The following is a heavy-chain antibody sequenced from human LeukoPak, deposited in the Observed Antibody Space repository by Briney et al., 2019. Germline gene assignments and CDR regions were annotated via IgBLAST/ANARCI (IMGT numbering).Heavy chain of an antibody. CDR1: GFTFSTYN. V-gene: IGHV3-21*01. CDR2: ITGSSTYI. J-gene: IGHJ3*02. Sequence: PGGSLRLSCAASGFTFSTYNMNWVRQAPGKGLEWVSSITGSSTYIYYADSVKGRFTFSRDSAKNSLSLQMDSLRAEDTAVYYCARDLYGDYGFDIWGQGTMVTVSS. D-gene: IGHD4-17*01. CDR3: ARDLYGDYGFDI.